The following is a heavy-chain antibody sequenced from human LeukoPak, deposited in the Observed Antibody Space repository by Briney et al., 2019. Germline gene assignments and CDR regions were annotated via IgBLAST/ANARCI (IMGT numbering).Heavy chain of an antibody. CDR3: ARATAAGAFDI. D-gene: IGHD6-13*01. CDR2: IYHSGST. Sequence: SETLSLTCAVSGGSISSGGYSWSWIRQPPGKGLEWIGYIYHSGSTYYNPSLKSRVTISVDRSKNQFSLKLSSVTAADTAVYYCARATAAGAFDIWGQGTMVTVPS. CDR1: GGSISSGGYS. J-gene: IGHJ3*02. V-gene: IGHV4-30-2*01.